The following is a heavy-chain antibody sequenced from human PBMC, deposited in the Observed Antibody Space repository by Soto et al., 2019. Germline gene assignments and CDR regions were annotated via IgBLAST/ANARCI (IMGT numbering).Heavy chain of an antibody. V-gene: IGHV4-39*01. D-gene: IGHD6-19*01. J-gene: IGHJ6*02. CDR1: GGSISSSSYY. CDR3: ARLQLAVVLTTKYYYYYGMDV. CDR2: IYYSGST. Sequence: SETLSLTCTVSGGSISSSSYYWGWIRQPPGKGLEWIGSIYYSGSTYYNPSLKSRVTISVDTSKNQFSLKLSSVTAADTAVYYCARLQLAVVLTTKYYYYYGMDVWGQGTTVTVSS.